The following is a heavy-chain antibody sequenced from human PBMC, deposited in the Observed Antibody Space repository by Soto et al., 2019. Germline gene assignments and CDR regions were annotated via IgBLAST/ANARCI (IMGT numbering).Heavy chain of an antibody. CDR2: IYYSGST. D-gene: IGHD6-6*01. CDR3: AREYSSSSSFDY. Sequence: SETLSLTCTVSGGSVSSGSYYWSWIRQPPGKGLEWIGYIYYSGSTNYNPSLKSRVTISVDTSKNQFSLKLSSVTAADTAVYYCAREYSSSSSFDYWGPGTLVTVSS. V-gene: IGHV4-61*01. J-gene: IGHJ4*02. CDR1: GGSVSSGSYY.